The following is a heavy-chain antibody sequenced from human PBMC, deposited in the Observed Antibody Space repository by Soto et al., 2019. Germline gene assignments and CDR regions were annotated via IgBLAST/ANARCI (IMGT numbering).Heavy chain of an antibody. D-gene: IGHD5-12*01. Sequence: EVQLVESGGGLVQPGGSLRLSCAASGFTFSRFWMTWVRQAPGKGLEWVANIKTDGREKYYVDSVQGRFTVSRDNDKNALYLHRNSLRAEDTAVYYCARDPDILDNPLLPDAFDIWGQGTLVTVSS. CDR1: GFTFSRFW. J-gene: IGHJ3*02. CDR2: IKTDGREK. CDR3: ARDPDILDNPLLPDAFDI. V-gene: IGHV3-7*05.